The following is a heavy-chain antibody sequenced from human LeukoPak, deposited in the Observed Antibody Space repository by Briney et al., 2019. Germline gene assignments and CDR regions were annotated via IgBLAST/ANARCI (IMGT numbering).Heavy chain of an antibody. V-gene: IGHV3-48*03. CDR1: GFTFSNYE. Sequence: GGSLRLSCAASGFTFSNYEMNWVRQAPGKGLEWVSSISRSGSTIYYADSVKGRFTISRDNAKNSLYLQMNSLRAEDTAAYYCARISSGISRGLDYWGQGTLVTVSS. J-gene: IGHJ4*02. CDR3: ARISSGISRGLDY. D-gene: IGHD6-19*01. CDR2: ISRSGSTI.